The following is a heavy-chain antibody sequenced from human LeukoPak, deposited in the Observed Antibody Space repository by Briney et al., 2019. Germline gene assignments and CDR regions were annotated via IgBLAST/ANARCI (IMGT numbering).Heavy chain of an antibody. CDR1: GYTFTSYY. J-gene: IGHJ6*02. Sequence: ASVKVSCKASGYTFTSYYMHWVRQAPGQGLEWMGWINPNSGGTNYAQKFQGRVTMTRDTSISTAYMELSRLRSDDTAVYYCARAGTTSVYYYYYYGMDVWGQGTTVTVSS. D-gene: IGHD1-1*01. V-gene: IGHV1-2*02. CDR2: INPNSGGT. CDR3: ARAGTTSVYYYYYYGMDV.